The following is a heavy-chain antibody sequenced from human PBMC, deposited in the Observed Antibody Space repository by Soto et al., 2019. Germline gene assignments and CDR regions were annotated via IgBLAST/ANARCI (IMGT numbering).Heavy chain of an antibody. Sequence: ASVKVSCKASGYTFTNYYMHWVRQAPGQGLEWMGIINPSGGSTSYAQKFQGRVTMTRDTSTSTVYMELSSLRSEDTAVYYCARVGGYCSSTSCFQHLGRGMDVWGQGTTVTVSS. CDR2: INPSGGST. D-gene: IGHD2-2*01. V-gene: IGHV1-46*01. CDR1: GYTFTNYY. CDR3: ARVGGYCSSTSCFQHLGRGMDV. J-gene: IGHJ6*02.